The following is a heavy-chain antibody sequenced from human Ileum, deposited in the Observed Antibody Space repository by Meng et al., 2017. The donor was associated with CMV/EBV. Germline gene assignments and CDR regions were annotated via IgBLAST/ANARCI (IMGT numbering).Heavy chain of an antibody. CDR3: ARDRGKNYFEP. CDR1: GLNFTGRG. Sequence: VERARVGGGVVEPVTALDSAWEKSGLNFTGRGLHWVRQAPGKGLEWVGFIYSNGSYKYDADPMKGRFTITRDDSKSTRYLQMNRLRVYYTAMYFCARDRGKNYFEPWGQGTLVTVSS. CDR2: IYSNGSYK. J-gene: IGHJ5*02. D-gene: IGHD1-7*01. V-gene: IGHV3-30*03.